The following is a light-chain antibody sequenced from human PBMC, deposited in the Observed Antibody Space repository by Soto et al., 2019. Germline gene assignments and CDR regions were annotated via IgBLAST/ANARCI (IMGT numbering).Light chain of an antibody. CDR1: SGSIASNH. CDR2: KND. Sequence: NFMLTQPHSVSESPGKTVTISCTRSSGSIASNHVQWYQQRPGSAPTTVIYKNDQRPSGVPDRFSGSIDSSSNSASLTISGLKTEDEADYYCQSYDDNSVVFGGGPKLTVL. J-gene: IGLJ2*01. CDR3: QSYDDNSVV. V-gene: IGLV6-57*04.